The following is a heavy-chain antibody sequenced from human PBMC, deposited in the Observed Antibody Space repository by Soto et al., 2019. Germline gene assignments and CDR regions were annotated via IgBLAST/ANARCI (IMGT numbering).Heavy chain of an antibody. D-gene: IGHD6-19*01. CDR3: AKRYISSGWSYDAFDI. Sequence: HPGGSLRLSCAASGFTFSDYAMHWVRQAPGKGLEWVAVVSHDGRNTHYADSVKGRFTISRDNSKNTLYLQMNSLRAEDTAVYYCAKRYISSGWSYDAFDIWGQGTMVTVSS. V-gene: IGHV3-30*18. CDR2: VSHDGRNT. CDR1: GFTFSDYA. J-gene: IGHJ3*02.